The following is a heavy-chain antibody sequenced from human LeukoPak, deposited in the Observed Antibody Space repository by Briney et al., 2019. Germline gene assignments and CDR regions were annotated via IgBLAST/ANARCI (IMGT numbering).Heavy chain of an antibody. CDR2: IYYSGST. D-gene: IGHD3-22*01. J-gene: IGHJ4*02. V-gene: IGHV4-39*07. Sequence: SETLSLTCTVSGGSISSSSYYWGWIRQPPGKGLEWIGSIYYSGSTYYNPSLKSRVTISVDTSKNQFSLKLSSVTAADTAVYYCARGASSGYYFTIDYWGQGTLVTVSS. CDR1: GGSISSSSYY. CDR3: ARGASSGYYFTIDY.